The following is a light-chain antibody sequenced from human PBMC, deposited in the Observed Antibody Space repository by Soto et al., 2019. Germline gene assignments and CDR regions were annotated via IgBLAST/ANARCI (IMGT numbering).Light chain of an antibody. CDR2: GAS. J-gene: IGKJ5*01. CDR1: QSVSTN. V-gene: IGKV3-15*01. Sequence: EIVMTHSPATLSVYPWERATLSCRASQSVSTNLAWYQQKPGQAPRLLIYGASTRATGIPARFSGSGSGTEFTLTISSLQSEDFAVYYCQQYNNWPPITFGQGTRLEIK. CDR3: QQYNNWPPIT.